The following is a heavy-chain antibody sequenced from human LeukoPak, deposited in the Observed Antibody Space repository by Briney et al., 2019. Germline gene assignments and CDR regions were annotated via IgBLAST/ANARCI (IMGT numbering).Heavy chain of an antibody. D-gene: IGHD6-13*01. CDR2: ICSGDNT. CDR1: EFTVGSSC. J-gene: IGHJ4*01. Sequence: GGSLRLSCAASEFTVGSSCMSWVRQAPGKGLEWGSVICSGDNTYYADSVKGRFTISRDNSKNTLYLQMNSLRAEDAAVYYCARDTPAAGTRYFDYWGRGTLVTVSS. CDR3: ARDTPAAGTRYFDY. V-gene: IGHV3-66*01.